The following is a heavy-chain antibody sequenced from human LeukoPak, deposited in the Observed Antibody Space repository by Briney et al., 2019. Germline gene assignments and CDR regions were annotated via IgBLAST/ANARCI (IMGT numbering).Heavy chain of an antibody. J-gene: IGHJ4*02. CDR2: IYYSGST. CDR1: GSSISSGGYY. V-gene: IGHV4-39*01. CDR3: ASPGGVPTKY. D-gene: IGHD4-23*01. Sequence: SETLSLTCTVSGSSISSGGYYWGWIRQPPGKGLEWIGSIYYSGSTYYNPSLKSRVTISVDTSKSQFSLKLSSVTAADTAVYYCASPGGVPTKYWGQGTLVTVSS.